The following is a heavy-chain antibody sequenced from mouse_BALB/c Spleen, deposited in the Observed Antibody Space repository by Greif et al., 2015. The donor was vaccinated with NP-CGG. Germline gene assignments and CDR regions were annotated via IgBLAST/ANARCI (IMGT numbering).Heavy chain of an antibody. CDR3: VRYDGYYYYAMDY. V-gene: IGHV5-12-1*01. J-gene: IGHJ4*01. Sequence: EVKLMESGGGLVKPGGSLKLSCAASGFAFSSYDMSWVRQTPEKRLEWVAYISSGGGSTYYPDTAKGRFTISRDNAKNTLYLQMSSLKSEDTAMYYCVRYDGYYYYAMDYWGQGTSVTVSS. CDR1: GFAFSSYD. D-gene: IGHD2-3*01. CDR2: ISSGGGST.